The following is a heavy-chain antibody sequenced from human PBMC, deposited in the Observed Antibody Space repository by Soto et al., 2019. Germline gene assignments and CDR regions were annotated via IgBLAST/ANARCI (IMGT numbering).Heavy chain of an antibody. D-gene: IGHD5-12*01. CDR1: GGTFSNYP. J-gene: IGHJ2*01. CDR2: IIPIFGTT. CDR3: ARGNHRWLQWWYFDL. Sequence: QVQLVQSGAEVKKPGSSLKVSCKASGGTFSNYPISWVRQAPGQGLEWMGGIIPIFGTTNYAQKFQGRVTITADESTSTAYMELSSLRSEDTVVFYCARGNHRWLQWWYFDLWGRGTLVTVSS. V-gene: IGHV1-69*12.